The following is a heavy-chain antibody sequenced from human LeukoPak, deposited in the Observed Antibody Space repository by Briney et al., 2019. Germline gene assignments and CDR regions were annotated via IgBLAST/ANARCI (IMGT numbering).Heavy chain of an antibody. CDR2: IKGDGSET. Sequence: AGGFLRLSCAASGFTFSDYWMHWVGQVPGKGLVWVSRIKGDGSETNYADSVKGRFTISRDNAKNTLFLQMNSLRVEDTAVYYCVRGQIGVSVIVHWGQGTLVTVSS. CDR3: VRGQIGVSVIVH. D-gene: IGHD3-22*01. V-gene: IGHV3-74*01. CDR1: GFTFSDYW. J-gene: IGHJ5*02.